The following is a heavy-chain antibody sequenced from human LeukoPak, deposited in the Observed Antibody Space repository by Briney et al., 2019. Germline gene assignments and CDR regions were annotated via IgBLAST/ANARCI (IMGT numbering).Heavy chain of an antibody. D-gene: IGHD3-10*01. J-gene: IGHJ4*02. V-gene: IGHV3-11*01. CDR1: GFTSSNYY. Sequence: GGSLRLSCAASGFTSSNYYMTWFRQPPGKGLEWVSYISISGTTSFYVDSVKGRFTISRDNTKNSLYLQMNSLRAEDTAMYYCARGTMASDFWGQGTLVTVSS. CDR3: ARGTMASDF. CDR2: ISISGTTS.